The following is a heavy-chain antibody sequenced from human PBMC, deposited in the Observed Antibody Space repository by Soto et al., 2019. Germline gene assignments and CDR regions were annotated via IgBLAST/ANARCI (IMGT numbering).Heavy chain of an antibody. J-gene: IGHJ6*02. CDR2: IIPIFGTA. V-gene: IGHV1-69*01. CDR3: ARDVIVVVPAATRNYYYYGMDV. Sequence: QVQLVQSGAEVKKPGSSVKVSCKASGGTFSSYAISWVRQAPGQGLEWMGGIIPIFGTANYAQKFQGRVTITADESTSTAYMELSSLRSEDTVVYYCARDVIVVVPAATRNYYYYGMDVWGQGTTVTVSS. D-gene: IGHD2-2*01. CDR1: GGTFSSYA.